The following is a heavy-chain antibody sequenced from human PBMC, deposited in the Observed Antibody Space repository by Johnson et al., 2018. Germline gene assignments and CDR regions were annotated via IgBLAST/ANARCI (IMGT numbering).Heavy chain of an antibody. CDR2: ISYDGGNK. D-gene: IGHD3-10*01. CDR3: ARDDGGNYYYYYMDV. J-gene: IGHJ6*03. Sequence: QVQLVQSGGGVVQPGRSLRLSCAASGFTFSNYGMHWVRQAPGKGLEWVAVISYDGGNKYYADSVKGRFTISRDNSKNTLYLQMNSLRAEDTAMYYWARDDGGNYYYYYMDVWGKGTTVTVSS. CDR1: GFTFSNYG. V-gene: IGHV3-30*03.